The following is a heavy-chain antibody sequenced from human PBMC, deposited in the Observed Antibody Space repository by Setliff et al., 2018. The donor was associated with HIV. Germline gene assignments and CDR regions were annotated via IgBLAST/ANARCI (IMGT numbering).Heavy chain of an antibody. CDR2: IIPIFSTS. V-gene: IGHV1-69*13. Sequence: ASVKVSCKASGSTFTSYAINWVRQAPGQGLEWMGGIIPIFSTSNYAQRFQGRVTITADESTSTAHMELYNLRSEDTAMYYCTRSGPQTTWYFDRSGYSHNYWGQGTLVTVSS. CDR3: TRSGPQTTWYFDRSGYSHNY. J-gene: IGHJ4*02. D-gene: IGHD3-22*01. CDR1: GSTFTSYA.